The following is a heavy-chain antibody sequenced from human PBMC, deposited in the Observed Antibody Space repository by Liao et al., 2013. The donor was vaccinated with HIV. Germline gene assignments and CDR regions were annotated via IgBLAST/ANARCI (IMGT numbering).Heavy chain of an antibody. J-gene: IGHJ6*03. D-gene: IGHD2-21*01. Sequence: QVRLQQSNPGRVRPWETLSLTCSISGGSFDDFHWGWIRQSPGKGLEWIGEVTRGGKTFYNPDLRGRVTISSDTSTTQFSLRLTSMTAADTGLYFCARVYIVEQLDWTKSSSFFYHMDVWDRGTPVTVSS. CDR1: GGSFDDFH. V-gene: IGHV4-34*10. CDR3: ARVYIVEQLDWTKSSSFFYHMDV. CDR2: VTRGGKT.